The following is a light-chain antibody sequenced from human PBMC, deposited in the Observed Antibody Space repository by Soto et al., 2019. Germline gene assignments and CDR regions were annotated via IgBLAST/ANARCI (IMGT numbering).Light chain of an antibody. Sequence: WYLQKPGQPPRLLIYGASSRATDIQARFSGGGSGTDFTLTIKRLEPEDSAVYYCQQYNNGPSANFGGGTNVEIK. J-gene: IGKJ4*01. CDR2: GAS. V-gene: IGKV3D-15*01. CDR3: QQYNNGPSAN.